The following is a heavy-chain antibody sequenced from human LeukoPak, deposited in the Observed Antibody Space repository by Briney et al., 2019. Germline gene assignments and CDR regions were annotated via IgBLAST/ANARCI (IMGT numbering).Heavy chain of an antibody. V-gene: IGHV4-34*01. CDR2: INHSGST. CDR1: GGSFSGYY. Sequence: SETLSLTCAVYGGSFSGYYWSWIRQPPGKGLEWIGEINHSGSTNYNPSLKSRVTISVDTSKNQFSLKLSSVTAAGTAVYYCARGQNYYDSSGYYYYFDYWGQGTLVTVSS. D-gene: IGHD3-22*01. J-gene: IGHJ4*02. CDR3: ARGQNYYDSSGYYYYFDY.